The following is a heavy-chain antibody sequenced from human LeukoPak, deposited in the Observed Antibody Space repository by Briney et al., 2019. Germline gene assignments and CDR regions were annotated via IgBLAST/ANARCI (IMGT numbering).Heavy chain of an antibody. CDR1: GYSFIGYY. CDR2: INPSGGST. J-gene: IGHJ6*03. V-gene: IGHV1-46*01. Sequence: EASVKVSCKASGYSFIGYYMHWVRQVPGQGLEWMGIINPSGGSTSYAQKFQGRVTMTRDTSTSTVYMELSSLRSEDTAVYYCARGRGLEGYYMDVWGKGTTVTISS. CDR3: ARGRGLEGYYMDV.